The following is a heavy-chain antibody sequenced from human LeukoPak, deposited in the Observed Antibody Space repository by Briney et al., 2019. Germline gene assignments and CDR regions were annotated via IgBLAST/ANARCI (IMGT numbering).Heavy chain of an antibody. CDR1: GGSISGVSYF. CDR2: ISASGST. J-gene: IGHJ5*02. D-gene: IGHD1-1*01. V-gene: IGHV4-61*02. Sequence: SETLSLTCTVSGGSISGVSYFWSWIRQPAGKGLEWIGRISASGSTNFNPSLKSRVTMSVDTSENQFSLKLSSVTAADTAVYYCARYKLGWFDPWRQATLVTVSS. CDR3: ARYKLGWFDP.